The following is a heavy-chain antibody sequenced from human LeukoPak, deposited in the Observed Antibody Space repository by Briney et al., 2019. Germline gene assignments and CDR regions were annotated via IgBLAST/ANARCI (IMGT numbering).Heavy chain of an antibody. J-gene: IGHJ4*02. D-gene: IGHD3-10*01. CDR1: GFTFNNYA. CDR3: AKDATYYYGSGSYFEG. Sequence: PGGSLRLSCAASGFTFNNYAMSWVRQAPGKGLEWVSSISGSGGSTYYADSVKGRFTISRDNSKNTLYLQMNSLRAEDTAVYYCAKDATYYYGSGSYFEGWGQGTLVTVSS. V-gene: IGHV3-23*01. CDR2: ISGSGGST.